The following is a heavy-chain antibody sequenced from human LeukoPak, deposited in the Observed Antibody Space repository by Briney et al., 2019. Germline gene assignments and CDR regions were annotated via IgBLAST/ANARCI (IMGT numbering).Heavy chain of an antibody. D-gene: IGHD1-26*01. CDR3: ARGTELLAY. Sequence: GGSVRLFCAVSQHTFYDYDMSCPRQSPGKGLEWVSGINWNGGSTGYADSVKGRFTISRDNAKNSLYLQMNSLRAEDTALYYCARGTELLAYWGQGTLVTVSS. CDR2: INWNGGST. J-gene: IGHJ4*02. V-gene: IGHV3-20*04. CDR1: QHTFYDYD.